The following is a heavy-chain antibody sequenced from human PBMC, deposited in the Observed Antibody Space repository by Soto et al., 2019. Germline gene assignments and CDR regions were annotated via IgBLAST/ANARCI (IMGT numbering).Heavy chain of an antibody. V-gene: IGHV1-18*01. CDR3: ARDYASSTWAPDAFDI. CDR2: ISAYNGNS. Sequence: QVQLVQSGAEVKKPGASVKVSCKASGYTFTSYGISWVRQAPGQGLEWMGWISAYNGNSNYAQKVQGRVTMTTDTSTSTAYMELRSLRSDDTAVYYCARDYASSTWAPDAFDIWGQGTMVTVSS. J-gene: IGHJ3*02. D-gene: IGHD6-13*01. CDR1: GYTFTSYG.